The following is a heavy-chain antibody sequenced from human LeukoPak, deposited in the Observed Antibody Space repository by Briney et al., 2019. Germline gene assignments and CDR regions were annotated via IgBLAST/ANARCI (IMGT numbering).Heavy chain of an antibody. Sequence: SETLSLTCAVSGGSISSSNWWSWVCQPPGKGLEWIGEIYHSGSTNYNPSLKSRVTISVDKSKNQFSLKLSSVTAADTAVYYCARDKVYCSGGSCYSGLDYWGQGTLVTVSS. CDR3: ARDKVYCSGGSCYSGLDY. CDR1: GGSISSSNW. CDR2: IYHSGST. J-gene: IGHJ4*02. D-gene: IGHD2-15*01. V-gene: IGHV4-4*02.